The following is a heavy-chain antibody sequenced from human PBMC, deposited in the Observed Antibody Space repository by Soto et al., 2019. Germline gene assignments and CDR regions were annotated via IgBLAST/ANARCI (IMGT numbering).Heavy chain of an antibody. J-gene: IGHJ4*02. Sequence: GASVKVSCKASGGTFSSYAISWVRQAPGQGLEWMGGIIPIFGTANYAQKFQGRVTITADKSTSTAYMELSSLRSEDTAVYYCAGPMATTMYYFDYWGQGTLVTVSS. V-gene: IGHV1-69*06. CDR3: AGPMATTMYYFDY. CDR1: GGTFSSYA. D-gene: IGHD5-18*01. CDR2: IIPIFGTA.